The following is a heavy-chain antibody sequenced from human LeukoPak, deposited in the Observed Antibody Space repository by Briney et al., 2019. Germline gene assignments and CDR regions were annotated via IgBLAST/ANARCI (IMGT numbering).Heavy chain of an antibody. V-gene: IGHV4-59*08. Sequence: PSETLSLTCTVSGGSISSCYWSWIRQPPGKGLKWIGYVYYSGSTNYNPSLKSRVTLSVDTSKNQFSLKLTSVTAADTAVYYCARHSATYYDFDYWGQGTLVTVSS. J-gene: IGHJ4*02. CDR2: VYYSGST. CDR1: GGSISSCY. D-gene: IGHD1-26*01. CDR3: ARHSATYYDFDY.